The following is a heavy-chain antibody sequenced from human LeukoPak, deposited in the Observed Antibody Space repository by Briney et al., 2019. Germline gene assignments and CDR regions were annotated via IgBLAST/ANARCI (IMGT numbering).Heavy chain of an antibody. D-gene: IGHD3-22*01. CDR2: IWYDGSNK. CDR1: GFTFSSYG. J-gene: IGHJ3*02. Sequence: PGGSLRLSCAASGFTFSSYGMHWVRQAPGKGLEWVAVIWYDGSNKYYADSVKGRFTISRDNSKNTLYPQMNSLRAEDTAVYYCAKIYYDSRDDAFDIWGQGTMVTVSS. V-gene: IGHV3-33*06. CDR3: AKIYYDSRDDAFDI.